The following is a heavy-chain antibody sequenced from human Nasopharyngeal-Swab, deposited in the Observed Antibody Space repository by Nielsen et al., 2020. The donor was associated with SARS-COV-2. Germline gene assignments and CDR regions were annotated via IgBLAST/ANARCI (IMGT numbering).Heavy chain of an antibody. CDR1: GFTFSNYW. D-gene: IGHD1-26*01. Sequence: GRSLRLSWATAGFTFSNYWMHWVRQAPGKGLEWVARIDMRGRTTTHADSVKGRFTISRDNAKNTLSLQMNSLTPADTAVYFCVRGPVEGATGYFQFWGQGTLVTVSS. CDR3: VRGPVEGATGYFQF. J-gene: IGHJ1*01. V-gene: IGHV3-74*03. CDR2: IDMRGRTT.